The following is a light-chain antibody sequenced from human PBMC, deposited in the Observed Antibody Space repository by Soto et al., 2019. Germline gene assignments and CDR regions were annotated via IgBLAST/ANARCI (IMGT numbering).Light chain of an antibody. Sequence: IQLTQSPSSLSASVGDRVTITCRASQGINKFFAWYQQRPGKAPQLLVYGASTLQSGVPSRFSGSGSGTDFTLTSSSLPPEDFATYYCQQLTNFRFTFGQGTKLDIK. CDR3: QQLTNFRFT. CDR1: QGINKF. V-gene: IGKV1-9*01. J-gene: IGKJ2*01. CDR2: GAS.